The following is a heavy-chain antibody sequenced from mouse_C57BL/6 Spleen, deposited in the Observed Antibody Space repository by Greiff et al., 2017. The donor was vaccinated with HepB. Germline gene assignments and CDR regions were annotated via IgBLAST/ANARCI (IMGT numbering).Heavy chain of an antibody. D-gene: IGHD1-1*01. CDR2: INPSSGYT. CDR1: GYTFTSYW. CDR3: ASSGSSSFAY. Sequence: QVQLKESGAELAKPGASVKLSCTASGYTFTSYWMHWVKQRPGQGLEWIGYINPSSGYTKYNQKFKDKATLTADTSSSTAYMQLSSLTYEDSAVYYCASSGSSSFAYWGQGTLVTVSA. J-gene: IGHJ3*01. V-gene: IGHV1-7*01.